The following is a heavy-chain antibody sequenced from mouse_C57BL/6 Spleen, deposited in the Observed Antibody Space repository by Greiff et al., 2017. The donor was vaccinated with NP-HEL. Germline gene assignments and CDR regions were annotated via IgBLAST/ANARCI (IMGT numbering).Heavy chain of an antibody. CDR1: GYTFTSYW. Sequence: QVQLQQPGAELVKPGASVKMSCKASGYTFTSYWITWVKQRPGQGLEWIGNIYPGSGSTNYNEKFKSKATLTVDTSSSTAYMQLSSLTSEDSAVYYCASEAFITDAMDYWGQGTSVTVSS. V-gene: IGHV1-55*01. CDR2: IYPGSGST. J-gene: IGHJ4*01. CDR3: ASEAFITDAMDY. D-gene: IGHD1-1*01.